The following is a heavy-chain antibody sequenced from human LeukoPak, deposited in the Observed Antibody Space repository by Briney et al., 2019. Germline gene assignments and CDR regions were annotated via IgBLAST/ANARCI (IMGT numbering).Heavy chain of an antibody. V-gene: IGHV1-69*05. CDR3: ARSRAAAGPLYFDY. D-gene: IGHD6-13*01. Sequence: SVKVSCKASGGTFISYAISWVRQAPGQGLEWMGGITPTFGTANYAQKFQGRVTITTDESTSTAYMELSSLRSEDTAVYYCARSRAAAGPLYFDYWGQGTLVTVSS. J-gene: IGHJ4*02. CDR2: ITPTFGTA. CDR1: GGTFISYA.